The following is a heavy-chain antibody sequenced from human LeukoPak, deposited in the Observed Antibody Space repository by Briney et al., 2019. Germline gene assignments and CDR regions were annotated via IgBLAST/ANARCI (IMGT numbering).Heavy chain of an antibody. D-gene: IGHD3-22*01. V-gene: IGHV5-51*01. Sequence: GESLKISCKGSGYSFTSYWIGWVRQMPGKGLEWMGIIYPGDSDTRYSPSFQGQVTISADKSISTAYLQWSSLKASDTAMYYCARLYYYDSSGYYPDTYRGDYWGQGTLVTVSS. CDR3: ARLYYYDSSGYYPDTYRGDY. CDR1: GYSFTSYW. J-gene: IGHJ4*02. CDR2: IYPGDSDT.